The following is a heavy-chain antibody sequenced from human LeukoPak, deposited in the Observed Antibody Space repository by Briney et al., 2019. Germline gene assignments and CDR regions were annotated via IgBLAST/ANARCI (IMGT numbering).Heavy chain of an antibody. Sequence: SETLSLTCAVYGGSFSGYYWGWIRQPPGKGLEWIGEINHSGSTNYNPSLKSRVTISTDTSRNQFSLKLSSVTAADTAVYYCARGPLGRAQWPIRYYFDHWGQGTLVTVSS. D-gene: IGHD6-19*01. V-gene: IGHV4-34*01. CDR3: ARGPLGRAQWPIRYYFDH. CDR1: GGSFSGYY. J-gene: IGHJ4*02. CDR2: INHSGST.